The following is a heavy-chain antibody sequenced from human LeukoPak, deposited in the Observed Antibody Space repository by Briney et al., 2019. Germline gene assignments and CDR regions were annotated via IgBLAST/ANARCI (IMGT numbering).Heavy chain of an antibody. Sequence: SETLSLTCTVSGYSISSGYYWGWIRQPPGKGLEWIGSIYHSGCTYYNPSLKSRVTISVDTSKNQFSLKLSSVTAADTAVYYCARATYYYDSSGYTLDYWGQGTLVTVSS. CDR1: GYSISSGYY. CDR3: ARATYYYDSSGYTLDY. J-gene: IGHJ4*02. V-gene: IGHV4-38-2*02. D-gene: IGHD3-22*01. CDR2: IYHSGCT.